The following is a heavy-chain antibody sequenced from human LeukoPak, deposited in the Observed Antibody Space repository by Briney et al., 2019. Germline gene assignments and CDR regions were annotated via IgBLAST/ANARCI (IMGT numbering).Heavy chain of an antibody. CDR3: TTVSPLWFGELDEDY. Sequence: PGGSLRLSCAASGFTFSNAWMSWVRQAPGKGPEWVGRIKSKTDGGTTDYAAPVKGRFTISRDDSKNTLYLQMNSLKTEDTAVYYCTTVSPLWFGELDEDYWGQGTLVTVSS. V-gene: IGHV3-15*01. J-gene: IGHJ4*02. CDR2: IKSKTDGGTT. D-gene: IGHD3-10*01. CDR1: GFTFSNAW.